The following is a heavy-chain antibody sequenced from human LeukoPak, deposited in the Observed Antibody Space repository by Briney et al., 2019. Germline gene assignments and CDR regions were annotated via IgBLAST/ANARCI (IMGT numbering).Heavy chain of an antibody. CDR1: GFIFSSYG. CDR2: IRYDGSNK. Sequence: GGSLRLSCAASGFIFSSYGMHWVRQAPGKGLEWVAFIRYDGSNKYYADSVKGRFTISRDNSKNTLYLQMNSLRAEDTAVYYCAKDIVRIVYGGDAPNAFDIWGQGTMVTVSS. D-gene: IGHD2-21*01. J-gene: IGHJ3*02. CDR3: AKDIVRIVYGGDAPNAFDI. V-gene: IGHV3-30*02.